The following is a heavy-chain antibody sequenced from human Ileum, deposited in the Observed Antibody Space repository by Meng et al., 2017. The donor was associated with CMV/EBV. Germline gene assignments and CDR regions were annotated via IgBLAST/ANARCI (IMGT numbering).Heavy chain of an antibody. Sequence: QGHLQGSGPGLVKPSETLSLICTVSGDSMNDYFWTWIRQPAGKGLEWIGRIYSNGATNYNPSLQSRVTMSIDTSKNQFSLKVTSVTAADTAVYYCARWGSGMSPTADWFDPWGQGTLVTVSS. CDR2: IYSNGAT. CDR3: ARWGSGMSPTADWFDP. D-gene: IGHD2-15*01. CDR1: GDSMNDYF. J-gene: IGHJ5*02. V-gene: IGHV4-4*07.